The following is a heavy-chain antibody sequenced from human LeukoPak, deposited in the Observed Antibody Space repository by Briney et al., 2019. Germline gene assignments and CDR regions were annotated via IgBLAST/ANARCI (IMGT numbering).Heavy chain of an antibody. CDR3: ATTRFLHWLITGENDY. CDR2: IRFDGSKE. V-gene: IGHV3-30*02. Sequence: PGGSLRLSCAASGFTFTTYGMHWVRQAPGKGLEWVAFIRFDGSKEYFADSVKGRFTISRDNLKNTLYLQMNSLRAEDTAVYYCATTRFLHWLITGENDYWGQGILVTVSS. J-gene: IGHJ4*02. CDR1: GFTFTTYG. D-gene: IGHD3-3*01.